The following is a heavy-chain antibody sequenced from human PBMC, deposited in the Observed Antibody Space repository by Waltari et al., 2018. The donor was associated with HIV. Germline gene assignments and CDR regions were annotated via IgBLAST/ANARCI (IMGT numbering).Heavy chain of an antibody. V-gene: IGHV1-8*01. CDR1: GYTFTSYD. D-gene: IGHD6-19*01. J-gene: IGHJ5*02. CDR2: MNPKSGNT. Sequence: QVQLVQSGAEVKKPGASVKVSCKASGYTFTSYDINWVRQATGQGLVWMGWMNPKSGNTGYAQKFQCRVTMTRNTSISTAYMELSSLRSEDTAVYYWARGRIAVAGTGWFDPWGQGTLVTVSS. CDR3: ARGRIAVAGTGWFDP.